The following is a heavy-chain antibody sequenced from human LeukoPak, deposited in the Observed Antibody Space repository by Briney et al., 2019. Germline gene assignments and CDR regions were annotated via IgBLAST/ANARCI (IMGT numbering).Heavy chain of an antibody. J-gene: IGHJ4*02. Sequence: GGSLRLSCAASGFTFSSYAMHWVRQAPGKGLEWVAVISYDGSNKYYADSVKGRFTISRDNSKNTLYLQMNSLRAEDTAVYYCASYSVYWGQGTLVTVSS. CDR2: ISYDGSNK. V-gene: IGHV3-30-3*01. D-gene: IGHD2-21*01. CDR1: GFTFSSYA. CDR3: ASYSVY.